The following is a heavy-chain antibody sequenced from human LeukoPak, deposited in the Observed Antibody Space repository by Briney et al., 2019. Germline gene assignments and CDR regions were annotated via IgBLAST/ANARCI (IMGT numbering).Heavy chain of an antibody. Sequence: GGSLRLSCAASGFTFSSYGMHWVRQAPGKGLEWVAVISYDGSNKYYADSVKGRFTISRDNSKNMLYLQMNSLRAEDTAVYYCAKGEGGNHYYYYYMDVWGKGTTVTVSS. CDR1: GFTFSSYG. D-gene: IGHD4-23*01. V-gene: IGHV3-30*18. CDR2: ISYDGSNK. CDR3: AKGEGGNHYYYYYMDV. J-gene: IGHJ6*03.